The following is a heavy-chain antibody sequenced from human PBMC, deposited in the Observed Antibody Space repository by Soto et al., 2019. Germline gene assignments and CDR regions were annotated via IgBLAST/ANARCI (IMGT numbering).Heavy chain of an antibody. D-gene: IGHD6-19*01. CDR3: ARFNSSGCYDY. CDR1: GYTFISYG. Sequence: ASVKVSCKASGYTFISYGISWVRQAPGQGLEWMGWISPYNDDTKYSQKIQGRVSLTTDTSTRTAYMQLRSLRSDDTAVYYCARFNSSGCYDYWGQGTLVTV. CDR2: ISPYNDDT. J-gene: IGHJ4*02. V-gene: IGHV1-18*01.